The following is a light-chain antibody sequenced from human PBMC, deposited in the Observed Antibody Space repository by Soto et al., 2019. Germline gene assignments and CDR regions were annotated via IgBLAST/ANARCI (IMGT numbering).Light chain of an antibody. CDR3: LQDYEYPLT. V-gene: IGKV1-6*01. Sequence: AIQMTQSPSSLSASVGDRVTITCRASQGIRNELGWYQQKPGKAPKLLIYATSSLQSGAPSRFSGSGSGTDFTLTISSLHPEDFATYYCLQDYEYPLTFGGGTKVDIK. J-gene: IGKJ4*01. CDR2: ATS. CDR1: QGIRNE.